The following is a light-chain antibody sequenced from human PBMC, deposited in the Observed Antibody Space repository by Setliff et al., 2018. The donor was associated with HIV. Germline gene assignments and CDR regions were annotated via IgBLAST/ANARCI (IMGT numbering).Light chain of an antibody. CDR3: SSYTGSNTYV. J-gene: IGLJ1*01. CDR1: SNDIGNYNY. Sequence: QSVLTQPASVSGSPGQSLTISCTGTSNDIGNYNYVSWYQPHPGSAPKLIIYDVTNRPSGVTNRFSGSKSGNTASLAISGLQAEDEADYYCSSYTGSNTYVFGTGTKVTVL. V-gene: IGLV2-14*03. CDR2: DVT.